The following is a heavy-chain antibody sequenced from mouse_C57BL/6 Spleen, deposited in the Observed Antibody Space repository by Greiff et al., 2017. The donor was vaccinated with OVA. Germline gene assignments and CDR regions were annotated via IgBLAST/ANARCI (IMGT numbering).Heavy chain of an antibody. CDR3: AISDDYAMDY. V-gene: IGHV5-17*01. CDR1: GFTFSDYG. J-gene: IGHJ4*01. CDR2: ISSGSSTI. Sequence: EVKLEESGGGLVKPGGSLKLSCAASGFTFSDYGMHWVRQAPEKGLEWVAYISSGSSTIYYADTVKGRFTITRDNAKNTLFLQMTSLRSEDTAMYYCAISDDYAMDYWGQGTSVTVSS.